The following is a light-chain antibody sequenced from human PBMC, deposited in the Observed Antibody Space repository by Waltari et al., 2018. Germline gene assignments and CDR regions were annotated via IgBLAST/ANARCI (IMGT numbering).Light chain of an antibody. V-gene: IGLV3-1*01. CDR2: QDF. J-gene: IGLJ2*01. Sequence: SYELTQPPSVSVSPGQTANITCSGDDLGRSYTFWYQQKPGQSPMVVIYQDFKRPSGIPERFSGSNSGNTATLTITGTQAFDESDYYCQAWDKNTAVFGGGTKLTVL. CDR3: QAWDKNTAV. CDR1: DLGRSY.